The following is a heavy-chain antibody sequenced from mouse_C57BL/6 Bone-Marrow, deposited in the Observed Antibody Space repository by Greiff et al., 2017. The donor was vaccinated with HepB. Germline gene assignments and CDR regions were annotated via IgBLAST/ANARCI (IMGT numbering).Heavy chain of an antibody. D-gene: IGHD2-1*01. Sequence: DVKLVESGGGLVKPGGSLKLSCAASGFTFSDYGMHWVRQAPEKGLEWVAYISSGSSTIYYADTVKGRFTISRDNAKNTLFLQMTSLRSEDTAMYYCARYYYPAMDYWGQGTSVTVSS. CDR3: ARYYYPAMDY. CDR2: ISSGSSTI. CDR1: GFTFSDYG. V-gene: IGHV5-17*01. J-gene: IGHJ4*01.